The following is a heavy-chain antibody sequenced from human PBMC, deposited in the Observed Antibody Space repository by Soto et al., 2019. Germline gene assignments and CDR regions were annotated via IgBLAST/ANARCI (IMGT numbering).Heavy chain of an antibody. V-gene: IGHV3-33*01. CDR2: IWYDGSNK. Sequence: GGSLRLSCAASGFTFSSYGMHWVRQAPGKGLEWVAVIWYDGSNKYYADSVKGRFTISRDNSKNTLYLQMNSLRAEDTAVYYCARYKLRFLEWPNYGMDVWGQGTTVTVSS. J-gene: IGHJ6*02. CDR1: GFTFSSYG. D-gene: IGHD3-3*01. CDR3: ARYKLRFLEWPNYGMDV.